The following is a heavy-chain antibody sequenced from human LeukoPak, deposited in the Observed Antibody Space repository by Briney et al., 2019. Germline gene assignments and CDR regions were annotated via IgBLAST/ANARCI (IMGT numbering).Heavy chain of an antibody. J-gene: IGHJ4*02. CDR3: SREERDFSYYYDSTADATDY. V-gene: IGHV3-49*04. CDR2: IRRKAYGGTT. Sequence: GGSLRLSCTTSGFTFGDYAMHWVRQAPGKGLEWVGLIRRKAYGGTTQYAASVKGRFTISRDDSKSIAYLQMNSLQPEDTAVYYCSREERDFSYYYDSTADATDYWGQGTLVTVSS. CDR1: GFTFGDYA. D-gene: IGHD3-22*01.